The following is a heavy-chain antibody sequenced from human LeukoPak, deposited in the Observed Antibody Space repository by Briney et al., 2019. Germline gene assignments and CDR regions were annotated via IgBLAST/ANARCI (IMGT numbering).Heavy chain of an antibody. Sequence: PSETLSLTCSVSGASISSYYWSWIRQPPGKGLEWIGYIYYSGSTNYNPSLKSRVTISVDTSKNQFSLKLSSVTAADTAVYYCATAAAGPIEFDYWGQGTLVTVSS. CDR3: ATAAAGPIEFDY. CDR1: GASISSYY. CDR2: IYYSGST. D-gene: IGHD6-13*01. V-gene: IGHV4-59*01. J-gene: IGHJ4*02.